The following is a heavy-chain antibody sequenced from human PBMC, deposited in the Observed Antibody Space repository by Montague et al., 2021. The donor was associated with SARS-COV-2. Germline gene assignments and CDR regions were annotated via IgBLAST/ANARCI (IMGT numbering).Heavy chain of an antibody. D-gene: IGHD6-19*01. CDR3: ARQENSSGWFKPDAFDI. Sequence: SETLSLTCTVSGGSISSCYWSWIRQPPGKGLEWIGYIYYSGSTNYNPSLKSRVTISVDTSKNQFSLKLSSVTAADTAVYYCARQENSSGWFKPDAFDIWGQGTMVTVSS. CDR1: GGSISSCY. J-gene: IGHJ3*02. CDR2: IYYSGST. V-gene: IGHV4-59*08.